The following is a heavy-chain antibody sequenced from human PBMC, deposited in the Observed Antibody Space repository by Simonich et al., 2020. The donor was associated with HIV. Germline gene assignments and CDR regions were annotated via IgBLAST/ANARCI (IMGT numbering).Heavy chain of an antibody. D-gene: IGHD1-26*01. V-gene: IGHV4-34*01. CDR2: INHSGST. CDR3: ARGAEGATTQSY. J-gene: IGHJ4*02. CDR1: GGSFSGYY. Sequence: QVQPQQWGAGLLKPSETLSLTCAVYGGSFSGYYWSWIRQPPGKWLEWIGEINHSGSTNTNPSLKSRVTISVDTAKNQFSLKLSSVTAADTAVYYCARGAEGATTQSYWGQGTLVTVSS.